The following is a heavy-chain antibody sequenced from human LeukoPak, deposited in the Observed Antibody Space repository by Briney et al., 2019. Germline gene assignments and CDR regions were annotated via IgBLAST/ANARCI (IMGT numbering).Heavy chain of an antibody. CDR1: GGTFSSYA. D-gene: IGHD2-21*02. CDR2: IIPIFGTA. J-gene: IGHJ3*02. V-gene: IGHV1-69*06. Sequence: SVKVSCKASGGTFSSYAISWVRQAPGQGLEWMGGIIPIFGTANYAQKFQGRVTITADKSTSTAYMELSSLRSEDTAVYYCARVNCGGDCYSDRGAFDIWGQGTMVTVSS. CDR3: ARVNCGGDCYSDRGAFDI.